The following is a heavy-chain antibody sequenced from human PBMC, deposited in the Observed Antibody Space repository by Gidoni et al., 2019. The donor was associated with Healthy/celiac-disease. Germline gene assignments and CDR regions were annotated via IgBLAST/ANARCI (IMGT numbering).Heavy chain of an antibody. CDR1: GGSFSGYY. V-gene: IGHV4-34*01. J-gene: IGHJ5*02. CDR2: INHSGST. D-gene: IGHD2-15*01. Sequence: QVQLQQWGAGLLKPSETLSLTCAVYGGSFSGYYWSWIRQPPGKGLEWIGEINHSGSTNYNPSLKSRVTISVDTSKNQFSLKLSSVTAADTAVYYCARVGAPTDIVVAGIWFDPWGQGTLVTVSS. CDR3: ARVGAPTDIVVAGIWFDP.